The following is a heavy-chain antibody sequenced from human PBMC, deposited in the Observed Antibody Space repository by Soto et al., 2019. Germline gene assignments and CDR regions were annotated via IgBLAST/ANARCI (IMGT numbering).Heavy chain of an antibody. J-gene: IGHJ4*02. CDR1: GGTFSSYA. CDR2: IIPIFGTA. V-gene: IGHV1-69*13. D-gene: IGHD2-2*01. CDR3: AGELARFCSSTSCPLDY. Sequence: SVKVSCKASGGTFSSYAISWVRQAPGQGLEWMGGIIPIFGTANYAQKFQGRVTITADESTSTAYMELSSLRSEDTAVYYCAGELARFCSSTSCPLDYWGQGTLVTV.